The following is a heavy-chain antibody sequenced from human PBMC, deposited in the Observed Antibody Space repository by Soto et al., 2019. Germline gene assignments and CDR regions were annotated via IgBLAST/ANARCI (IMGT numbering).Heavy chain of an antibody. CDR1: GGSSSRRNS. CDR3: ARDLYKQQLVYYYYGMDV. CDR2: IYHSGST. D-gene: IGHD6-13*01. V-gene: IGHV4-4*02. Sequence: PSETLSLICAVAGGSSSRRNSWSWVRQPPGKGLEWIGEIYHSGSTNYNPSLKSRVTISVDKSKNQFSLKLSSVTAADTAVYYCARDLYKQQLVYYYYGMDVWGQGTTVTVSS. J-gene: IGHJ6*02.